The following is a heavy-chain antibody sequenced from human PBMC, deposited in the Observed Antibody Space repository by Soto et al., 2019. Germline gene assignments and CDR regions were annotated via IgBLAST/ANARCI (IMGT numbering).Heavy chain of an antibody. CDR3: ARERGDIVATIDYYSMDV. CDR2: ISYDGSNK. J-gene: IGHJ6*02. D-gene: IGHD5-12*01. V-gene: IGHV3-30-3*01. CDR1: GFTFSSYA. Sequence: GGSLRLSCAASGFTFSSYAMHWVRQAPGKGLEWVAVISYDGSNKYYADSVKGRFTISRDNSKNTLYLQMNSLRAEDTAVYYCARERGDIVATIDYYSMDVWGQGTTVTVS.